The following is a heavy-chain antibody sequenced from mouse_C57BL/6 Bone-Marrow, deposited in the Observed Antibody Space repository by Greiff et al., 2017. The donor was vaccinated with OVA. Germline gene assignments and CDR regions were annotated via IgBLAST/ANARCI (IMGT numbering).Heavy chain of an antibody. CDR2: FHPYNDDT. CDR1: GYTFTTYP. V-gene: IGHV1-47*01. CDR3: ARAGSNYLLGYFDV. Sequence: QVQLKESGAELVKPGASVKMSCKASGYTFTTYPIEWMKQNHGKSLEWIGNFHPYNDDTKYNEKFKGKATLTVVKSSSTVYLELSRLTSDDSAVYYCARAGSNYLLGYFDVWGTGTTVTVSS. D-gene: IGHD2-5*01. J-gene: IGHJ1*03.